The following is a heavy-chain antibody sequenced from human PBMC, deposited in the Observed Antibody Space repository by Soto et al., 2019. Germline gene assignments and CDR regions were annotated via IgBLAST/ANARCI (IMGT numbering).Heavy chain of an antibody. D-gene: IGHD1-26*01. Sequence: ASVKVSCKAPRYTFTSYYINWVRQAPGQGLEWMGVINPHGGSTAYAQKFKGRVTLTRDTSASTVYMEVSSLTSEDTAMYYCARSSGGNFGIIIEGNNWFAAWGQGTLVTVSS. CDR3: ARSSGGNFGIIIEGNNWFAA. V-gene: IGHV1-46*01. J-gene: IGHJ5*02. CDR1: RYTFTSYY. CDR2: INPHGGST.